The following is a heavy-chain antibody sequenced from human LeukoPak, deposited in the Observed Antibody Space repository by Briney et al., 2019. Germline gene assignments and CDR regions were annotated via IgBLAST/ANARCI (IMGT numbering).Heavy chain of an antibody. J-gene: IGHJ4*02. CDR2: IKEDGSER. D-gene: IGHD2-8*01. Sequence: GGSLRLSCEGSAFTFSGHWMNWVRQTPGKGLEWVASIKEDGSERQYVDSVKGRFSISRDNTKDSLFLQLNNLRAEDTAVYYCAGDLGFCTNGGWHTRFDYWGQGTLVAVSS. CDR3: AGDLGFCTNGGWHTRFDY. CDR1: AFTFSGHW. V-gene: IGHV3-7*03.